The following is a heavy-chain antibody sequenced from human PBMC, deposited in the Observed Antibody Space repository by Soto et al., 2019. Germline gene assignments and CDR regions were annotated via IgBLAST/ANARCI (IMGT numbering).Heavy chain of an antibody. D-gene: IGHD1-26*01. CDR2: TYYRSKWYN. CDR3: ARGEQYSGRIFDY. J-gene: IGHJ4*02. CDR1: GDSVSSNSVA. Sequence: QVQLQQSGPGLVKPSQTLSVTCGISGDSVSSNSVAWNWLRQSPSRGLEWLGRTYYRSKWYNDYAVSVESRITINPDTSKNHFSLQLNFVTPEDTAVYFCARGEQYSGRIFDYWGQGTLVTVSS. V-gene: IGHV6-1*01.